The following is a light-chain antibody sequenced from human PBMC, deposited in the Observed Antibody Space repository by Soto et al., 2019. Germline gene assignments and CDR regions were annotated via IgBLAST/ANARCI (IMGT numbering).Light chain of an antibody. CDR3: SSYTSSSTLV. V-gene: IGLV2-14*01. Sequence: QSALPRAAGVSGAAGQAITISCTGTSSDVGGYNYVSWYQQHPGKAPKLMIYEVSNRTSGVSNRFSGSKSGNTASLTISGLQAGDEADYYCSSYTSSSTLVFGTGPKVTVL. CDR2: EVS. CDR1: SSDVGGYNY. J-gene: IGLJ1*01.